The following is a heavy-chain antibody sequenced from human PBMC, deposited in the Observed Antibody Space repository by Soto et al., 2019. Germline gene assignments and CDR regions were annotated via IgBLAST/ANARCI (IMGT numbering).Heavy chain of an antibody. D-gene: IGHD4-4*01. CDR2: IKTKKDGGTI. J-gene: IGHJ4*02. V-gene: IGHV3-15*01. Sequence: EVQLVESGGGLVKPGGSLRLSCEASGFTFSNAWMSWVRQAPGKGLEWVGRIKTKKDGGTIDYDVPVKGRFTISRNDSNSTVYLQMNNLNTENTGVSYCTTLFFIFDYSKNWGQGTLVTVSS. CDR3: TTLFFIFDYSKN. CDR1: GFTFSNAW.